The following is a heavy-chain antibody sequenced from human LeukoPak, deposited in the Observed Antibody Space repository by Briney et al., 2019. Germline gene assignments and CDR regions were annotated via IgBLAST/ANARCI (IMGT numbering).Heavy chain of an antibody. V-gene: IGHV3-48*03. Sequence: GGSLRLSCAASGFTFSSYEMNWVRQAPGKGLEWVSYISSSGSTIYYADSVKGRFTISRDNAKNSLYLQMNSLRAEDTAVYYCARDRGTISYSYVILEELDYWGQGTLVTVSS. CDR3: ARDRGTISYSYVILEELDY. CDR2: ISSSGSTI. J-gene: IGHJ4*02. CDR1: GFTFSSYE. D-gene: IGHD5-18*01.